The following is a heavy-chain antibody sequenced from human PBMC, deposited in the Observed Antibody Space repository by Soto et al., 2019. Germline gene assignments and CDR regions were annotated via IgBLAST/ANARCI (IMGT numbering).Heavy chain of an antibody. D-gene: IGHD2-8*01. CDR1: GYSFTDYH. CDR2: INPKSGGT. Sequence: ASVKVSCKASGYSFTDYHVHWVRQAPGQGLEWLGRINPKSGGTSTAQKFQGWVTMTRDRSISTVYMELTRLRSDDTAVYFCARGHSTDCSNGVCSFFYNHEMDVWGQGTTVTVS. V-gene: IGHV1-2*04. J-gene: IGHJ6*02. CDR3: ARGHSTDCSNGVCSFFYNHEMDV.